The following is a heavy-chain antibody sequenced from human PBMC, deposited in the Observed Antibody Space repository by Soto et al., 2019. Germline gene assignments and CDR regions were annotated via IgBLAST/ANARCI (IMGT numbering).Heavy chain of an antibody. V-gene: IGHV3-23*01. CDR1: GFTFSSYA. D-gene: IGHD4-17*01. J-gene: IGHJ6*02. CDR2: ISGSGGST. CDR3: AKDLLYGDYVNYCYGMDV. Sequence: GGSLRLSCAASGFTFSSYAMGWVRQAPGKGLEWVSAISGSGGSTYYADSVKGRFTISRDNSKNTLYLQMNSLRAEDTAVYYCAKDLLYGDYVNYCYGMDVWGQGTTVTAP.